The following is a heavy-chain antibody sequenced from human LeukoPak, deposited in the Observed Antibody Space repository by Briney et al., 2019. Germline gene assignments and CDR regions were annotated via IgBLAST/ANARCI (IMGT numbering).Heavy chain of an antibody. J-gene: IGHJ6*03. CDR1: GGSISSYY. CDR2: IYTSGST. D-gene: IGHD1-26*01. Sequence: PSETLSLTCTVSGGSISSYYWSWIRQPAGKGLEWIGRIYTSGSTNYNPSLKSRVTMSVDTSKNQFSLKLSSVTAADTAVYYCASDHSSASYTYYYYYMDVWGKGTTVTVSS. V-gene: IGHV4-4*07. CDR3: ASDHSSASYTYYYYYMDV.